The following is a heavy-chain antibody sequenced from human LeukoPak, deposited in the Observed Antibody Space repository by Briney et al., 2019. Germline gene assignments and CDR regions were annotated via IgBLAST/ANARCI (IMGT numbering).Heavy chain of an antibody. CDR1: GFTFTIFG. J-gene: IGHJ3*02. Sequence: PGGSLRLSCAASGFTFTIFGLNWVRQAPGKGPEWVSYIDARSGITYYADSVQGRFTISRDDAKESVFLQMNSLRAGDTAVYYCARTYDFGRGPPGDAFDNWGPGTLVIVSS. CDR2: IDARSGIT. V-gene: IGHV3-48*01. CDR3: ARTYDFGRGPPGDAFDN. D-gene: IGHD3-3*01.